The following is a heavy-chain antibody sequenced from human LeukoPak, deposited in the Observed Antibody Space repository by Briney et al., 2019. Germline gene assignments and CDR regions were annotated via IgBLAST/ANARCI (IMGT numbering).Heavy chain of an antibody. CDR1: GFIFSKYA. CDR2: ISATGDRT. J-gene: IGHJ4*02. Sequence: GGSLRLSCVASGFIFSKYALTWVRQAPGKGPDWVSTISATGDRTYYADSVKGRFTISRDNSRTTLYLQMNSLRAEDTAVYYCAKGPVDWGQGTLVTVSS. V-gene: IGHV3-23*01. CDR3: AKGPVD.